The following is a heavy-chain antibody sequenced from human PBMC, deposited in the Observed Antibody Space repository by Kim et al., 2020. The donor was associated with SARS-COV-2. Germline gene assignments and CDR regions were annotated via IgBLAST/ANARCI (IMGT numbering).Heavy chain of an antibody. CDR2: IYYSGST. J-gene: IGHJ4*02. V-gene: IGHV4-61*01. D-gene: IGHD3-22*01. CDR3: AREGPKPSYDSSGYYL. Sequence: SETLSLTCTVSGGSVSSGSYYWSWIRQPPGKGLEWIGYIYYSGSTNYNPSLKSRVTISVDTSKNQFSLKLSSVTAADTAVYYCAREGPKPSYDSSGYYLWGQGTLLTVSS. CDR1: GGSVSSGSYY.